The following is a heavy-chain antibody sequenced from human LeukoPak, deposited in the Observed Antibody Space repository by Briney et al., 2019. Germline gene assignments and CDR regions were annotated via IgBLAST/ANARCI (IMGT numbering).Heavy chain of an antibody. V-gene: IGHV1-24*01. D-gene: IGHD1-26*01. CDR1: GYTLTELS. CDR3: ATDGSGGYHNFRRFDY. Sequence: ASVKVSCKVSGYTLTELSMHWVRQAPGKGLEWMGGFDPEDGETIYAQKFQGRVTMTEDTSTDTAYMELSRLRSEDTAVYYCATDGSGGYHNFRRFDYWGQGTLVTVSS. CDR2: FDPEDGET. J-gene: IGHJ4*02.